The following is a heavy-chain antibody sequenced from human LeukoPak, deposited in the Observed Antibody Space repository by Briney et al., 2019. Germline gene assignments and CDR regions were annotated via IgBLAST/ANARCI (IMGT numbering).Heavy chain of an antibody. CDR3: GTIYGGNGY. V-gene: IGHV3-48*03. D-gene: IGHD4-23*01. Sequence: GGSLRLSCAASGFTFSSYEMNWVRQAPGKGLEWVSYITNTGSTIYYADSVKGRFTISRDNAKNSLYLQMNSLRAEDTAVYYCGTIYGGNGYWGQGILVTVSS. CDR1: GFTFSSYE. J-gene: IGHJ4*01. CDR2: ITNTGSTI.